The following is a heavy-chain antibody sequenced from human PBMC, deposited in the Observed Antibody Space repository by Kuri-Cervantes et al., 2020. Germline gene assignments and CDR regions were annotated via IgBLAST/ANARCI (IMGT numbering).Heavy chain of an antibody. CDR3: ARDWYSSGWTFRDGMDV. D-gene: IGHD6-19*01. J-gene: IGHJ6*02. CDR2: ISSSGSTI. CDR1: GFTFSDYY. Sequence: GESLKISCAASGFTFSDYYMSWIRQAPGKGLEWVSYISSSGSTIYYADSVKGRFTTSRDNAKNSLYLQMNSLRAEDAAVYYCARDWYSSGWTFRDGMDVWGQGTTVTVSS. V-gene: IGHV3-11*01.